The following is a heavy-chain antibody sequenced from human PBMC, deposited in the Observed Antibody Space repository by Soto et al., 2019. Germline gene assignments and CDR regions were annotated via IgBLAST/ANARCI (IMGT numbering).Heavy chain of an antibody. CDR3: AKAQFSVADPFDY. V-gene: IGHV3-23*01. CDR2: ISGSGGSP. J-gene: IGHJ4*02. D-gene: IGHD6-19*01. CDR1: GFTFSSYA. Sequence: GGSLRLSCAASGFTFSSYAMSWVRQAPGKGLEWVSTISGSGGSPYYADSVKGRFTISRDNSKNTLYMQMSSLRAEDTAVYYCAKAQFSVADPFDYWGQGTLVTVSS.